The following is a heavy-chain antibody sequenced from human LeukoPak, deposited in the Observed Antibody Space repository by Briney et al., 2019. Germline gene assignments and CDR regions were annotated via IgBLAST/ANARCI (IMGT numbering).Heavy chain of an antibody. D-gene: IGHD3-22*01. CDR2: ISSSSSYI. CDR3: ARYDSSGYPFDY. Sequence: PGGSLRLSCAASGFPFSSYSMNWVRQAPGKGLEWVSSISSSSSYIYYADSVKGRFTISRDNAKNSLYLQMNSLRAEDTAVYYCARYDSSGYPFDYWGQGTLVTVSS. J-gene: IGHJ4*02. CDR1: GFPFSSYS. V-gene: IGHV3-21*01.